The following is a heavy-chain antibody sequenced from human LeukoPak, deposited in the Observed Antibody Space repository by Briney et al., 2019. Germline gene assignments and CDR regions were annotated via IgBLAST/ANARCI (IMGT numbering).Heavy chain of an antibody. J-gene: IGHJ4*02. CDR1: GFTGSINY. V-gene: IGHV3-53*01. CDR3: ARDRVED. CDR2: IYSGGIT. D-gene: IGHD3-10*01. Sequence: GGSVRLSCAASGFTGSINYMSWVRQAPGKGLDWVSVIYSGGITYYADSVKGRFTISRDNSKNTLYLQMNSLRAEDTAMYYCARDRVEDWGQGTLVTVSS.